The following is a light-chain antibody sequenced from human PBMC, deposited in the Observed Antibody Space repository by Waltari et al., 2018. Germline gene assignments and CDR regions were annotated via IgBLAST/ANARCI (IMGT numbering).Light chain of an antibody. CDR3: QQYSDDWT. Sequence: ITCRASQSINRWLAWFQQKPGKAPNRLIYRSSTLESGVPSRFSGSESGAEFTLTISSLQPDDFATYYCQQYSDDWTFGQGTKVEIK. J-gene: IGKJ1*01. CDR1: QSINRW. CDR2: RSS. V-gene: IGKV1-5*03.